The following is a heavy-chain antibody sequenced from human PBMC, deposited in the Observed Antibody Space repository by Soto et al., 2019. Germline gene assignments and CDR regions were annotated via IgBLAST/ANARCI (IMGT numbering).Heavy chain of an antibody. J-gene: IGHJ4*02. V-gene: IGHV1-3*01. CDR3: ARVSGYFSWDY. Sequence: KFQGRVTITRDTSASTAYMELRSLRSEDTAVYYCARVSGYFSWDYWGQGTLVTVPS. D-gene: IGHD3-3*01.